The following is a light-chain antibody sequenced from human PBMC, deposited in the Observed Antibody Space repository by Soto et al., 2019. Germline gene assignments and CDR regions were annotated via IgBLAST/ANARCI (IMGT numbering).Light chain of an antibody. CDR2: KAS. V-gene: IGKV1-5*03. CDR1: QSISSL. CDR3: QQYKSYRT. J-gene: IGKJ1*01. Sequence: DIQMTQSPSTLSASVGDRVTITCRASQSISSLLAWYQQKPGKAPKLLIYKASSLESGVPSRFSGSGSGTEFTLTISSLQPDDFATYYCQQYKSYRTFGQGTKVDI.